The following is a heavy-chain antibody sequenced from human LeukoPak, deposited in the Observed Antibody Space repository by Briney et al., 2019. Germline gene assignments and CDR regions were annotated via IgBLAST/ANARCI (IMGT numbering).Heavy chain of an antibody. D-gene: IGHD4-17*01. V-gene: IGHV1-69*06. CDR3: ARGASHWRGDYGGYIDY. J-gene: IGHJ4*02. Sequence: SVKVSCKASGGTFSSYAISWVRQAPGQGLEWMGGIMPMFGKANYAQKFQGRVTTTADKATSTAYMELSSLRSEDTAVYYCARGASHWRGDYGGYIDYWGQGTLVTVSS. CDR2: IMPMFGKA. CDR1: GGTFSSYA.